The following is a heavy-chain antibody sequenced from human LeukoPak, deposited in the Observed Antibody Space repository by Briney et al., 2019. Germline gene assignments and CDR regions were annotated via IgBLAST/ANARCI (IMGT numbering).Heavy chain of an antibody. CDR2: VTSSGSNI. Sequence: TGGSLRLSCAASGFTFSSYGMHWVRQAPGKGLEWVSYVTSSGSNIYYADSVKGRFTIFRDSAKNSLFLQMNSLRVEDTALYFCVRADGDFWGQGTMVTVSS. J-gene: IGHJ4*02. V-gene: IGHV3-48*01. CDR3: VRADGDF. CDR1: GFTFSSYG.